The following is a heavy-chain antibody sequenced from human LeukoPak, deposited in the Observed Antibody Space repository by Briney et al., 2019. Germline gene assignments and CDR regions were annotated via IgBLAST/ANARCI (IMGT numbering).Heavy chain of an antibody. CDR3: ARNTIFHP. CDR2: ISSSDSTT. J-gene: IGHJ5*02. V-gene: IGHV3-48*02. Sequence: TGGSPRLSCEASGFRFSDYSMNWVRQTPGKGLQWISYISSSDSTTYYTDSVRGRFTISRDNAESSLYLLMNSLRDEDTGIYYCARNTIFHPWGQGTLVTVSS. CDR1: GFRFSDYS. D-gene: IGHD3-9*01.